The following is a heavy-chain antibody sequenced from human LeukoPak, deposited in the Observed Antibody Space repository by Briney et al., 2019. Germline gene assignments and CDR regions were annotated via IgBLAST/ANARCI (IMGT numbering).Heavy chain of an antibody. CDR1: GGSISSGGYY. CDR3: ARDDSLNWFDP. Sequence: SETLSLTCTVSGGSISSGGYYWSWIRQHPGQGLEWIGYIYYSGSTYYNPSLKSRVTISVDTSKNQFSLKLSSVTAADTAVYYCARDDSLNWFDPWGQGTLVTVSS. V-gene: IGHV4-31*03. J-gene: IGHJ5*02. CDR2: IYYSGST.